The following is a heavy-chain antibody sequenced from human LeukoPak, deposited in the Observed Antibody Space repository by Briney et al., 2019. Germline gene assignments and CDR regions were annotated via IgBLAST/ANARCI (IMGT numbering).Heavy chain of an antibody. J-gene: IGHJ4*02. CDR1: GYTFTSYG. Sequence: GASVKVSCKASGYTFTSYGISWVRQAPGQGLEWMGWISAYNGNTNYAQKLQGRVTMTTDTSTSTAYMELRSLRSDDTAGYYCARVGYSSGWVSGKDYWGQGTLVTVSS. D-gene: IGHD6-19*01. CDR2: ISAYNGNT. V-gene: IGHV1-18*01. CDR3: ARVGYSSGWVSGKDY.